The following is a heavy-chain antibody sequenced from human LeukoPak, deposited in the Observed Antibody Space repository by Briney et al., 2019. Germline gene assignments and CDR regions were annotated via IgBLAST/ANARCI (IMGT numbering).Heavy chain of an antibody. CDR1: GFTFSDFY. V-gene: IGHV3-11*04. J-gene: IGHJ4*02. CDR2: ISSSGSTI. Sequence: GGSLRLSCAASGFTFSDFYMNWIRQAPGKGLEWVSYISSSGSTIHYADSVKGRFTISRDNSKNTVYLQMGSLRAEDTAVYYCARERAFYYFDYWGQGALVTVSS. CDR3: ARERAFYYFDY.